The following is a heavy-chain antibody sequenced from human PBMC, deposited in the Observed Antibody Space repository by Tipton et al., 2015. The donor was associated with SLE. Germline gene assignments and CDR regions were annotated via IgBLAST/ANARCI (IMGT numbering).Heavy chain of an antibody. J-gene: IGHJ4*02. D-gene: IGHD3-16*01. Sequence: TLSLTCTVSGGSIRSGGYFWSWIRQHPGKGLEWIGDIQFSGSTYYNPSLKSRVTISVDTSKNQFSLKLSSVTAADTAVYYCARDVTGDGLDWGQGTLVTVSS. CDR1: GGSIRSGGYF. CDR3: ARDVTGDGLD. CDR2: IQFSGST. V-gene: IGHV4-31*03.